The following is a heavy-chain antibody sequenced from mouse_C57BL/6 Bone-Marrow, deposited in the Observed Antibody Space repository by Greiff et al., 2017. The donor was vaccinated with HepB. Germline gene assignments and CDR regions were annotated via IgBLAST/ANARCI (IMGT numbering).Heavy chain of an antibody. CDR3: VSQGLRWRDYAMDY. V-gene: IGHV10-1*01. Sequence: EVQLQESGGGLVQPKGSLKLSCAASGFSFNTYAMNWVRQAPGKGLEWVARIRSKSNNYATYYADSVKDRFTISRDDSESMLYLQMNNLKTEDTAMYYCVSQGLRWRDYAMDYWGQGTSVTVSS. J-gene: IGHJ4*01. D-gene: IGHD2-3*01. CDR2: IRSKSNNYAT. CDR1: GFSFNTYA.